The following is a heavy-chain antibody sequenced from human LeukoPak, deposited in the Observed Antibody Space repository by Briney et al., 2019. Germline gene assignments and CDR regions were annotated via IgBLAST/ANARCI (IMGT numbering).Heavy chain of an antibody. CDR1: GYTLTELS. D-gene: IGHD2-2*01. V-gene: IGHV1-24*01. Sequence: GASVKVSCKVSGYTLTELSMHWVRQAPGKGLEWMGGFDPEDGETIYAQKFQGRVTMTEDTSTDTAYMELSSLRSEDTAVYYCAKRGGGYCSSTSCYGLGVWGQGTLVTVSS. CDR2: FDPEDGET. J-gene: IGHJ4*02. CDR3: AKRGGGYCSSTSCYGLGV.